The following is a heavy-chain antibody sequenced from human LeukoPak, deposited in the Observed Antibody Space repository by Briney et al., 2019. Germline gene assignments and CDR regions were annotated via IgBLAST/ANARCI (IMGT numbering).Heavy chain of an antibody. Sequence: PGGSLRLSCAASGFSFDDYAMHWVRQAPGKGLEWVSLITWDGGNTYYADSVKGRFTISRDNSKNSLYLQMNSLRAEDTAVYYCALRSYYDSSAYYYLDYWGQGTLVTVSS. CDR2: ITWDGGNT. CDR3: ALRSYYDSSAYYYLDY. D-gene: IGHD3-22*01. CDR1: GFSFDDYA. V-gene: IGHV3-43D*03. J-gene: IGHJ4*02.